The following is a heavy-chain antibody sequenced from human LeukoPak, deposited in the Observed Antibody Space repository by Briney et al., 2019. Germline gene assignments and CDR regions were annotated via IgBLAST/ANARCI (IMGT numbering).Heavy chain of an antibody. D-gene: IGHD2-2*03. CDR1: GFTFTSYW. J-gene: IGHJ3*02. CDR3: ARVDDLDAFDT. Sequence: GGSLRLSCAASGFTFTSYWMSWVRQAPGKGLEWVASIKQDGSEKYYVDSVKGRFTISRDNSNNTVYLQMNSLRAEDTAVYYCARVDDLDAFDTWGQGTLVTVSS. CDR2: IKQDGSEK. V-gene: IGHV3-7*01.